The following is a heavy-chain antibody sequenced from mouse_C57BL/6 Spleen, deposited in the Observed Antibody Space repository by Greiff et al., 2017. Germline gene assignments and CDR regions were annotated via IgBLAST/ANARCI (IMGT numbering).Heavy chain of an antibody. CDR3: ATGTREFDN. CDR2: ISYDGSN. CDR1: GYSITSGYY. J-gene: IGHJ2*01. D-gene: IGHD4-1*01. Sequence: EVKLMASGPGLVKPSQSLSLTCSVTGYSITSGYYWNWIRQFPGNKLEWMGYISYDGSNNYNPSLKNRISITRDTSKNQFFLKLNSVTTEDTATYYWATGTREFDNWGQGTTLTVSS. V-gene: IGHV3-6*01.